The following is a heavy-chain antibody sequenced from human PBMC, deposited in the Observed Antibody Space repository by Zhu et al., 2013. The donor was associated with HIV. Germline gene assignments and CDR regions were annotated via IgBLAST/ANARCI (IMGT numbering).Heavy chain of an antibody. CDR2: INPNSGGT. D-gene: IGHD1-26*01. J-gene: IGHJ2*01. Sequence: QVQLVQSAAELKKPGASVTVSCKASGYTFSDYYIHWVRQAPGQGLEWMGWINPNSGGTNYAQKFQGRVTMTRDTSISTAYMELSRLRSDDTAVYYCARDGRCGSHTCWYFDLWGRGTLVTVSS. CDR3: ARDGRCGSHTCWYFDL. CDR1: GYTFSDYY. V-gene: IGHV1-2*02.